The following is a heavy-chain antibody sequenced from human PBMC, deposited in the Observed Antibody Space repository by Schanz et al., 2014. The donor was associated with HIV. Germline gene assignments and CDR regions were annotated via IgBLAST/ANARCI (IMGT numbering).Heavy chain of an antibody. CDR1: GFIIDNYW. Sequence: EVHLEESGGGLVQPGGSLRLSCVASGFIIDNYWMSWVRQAPGSWLEWVANIKPDGSETYYVGSVRGRFTISRDNAKNSLYLQMPGLKAEDTAVYYCARAMLISGTGYWTGENYWGQGTLVIVSS. V-gene: IGHV3-7*01. D-gene: IGHD3-10*01. CDR3: ARAMLISGTGYWTGENY. J-gene: IGHJ4*02. CDR2: IKPDGSET.